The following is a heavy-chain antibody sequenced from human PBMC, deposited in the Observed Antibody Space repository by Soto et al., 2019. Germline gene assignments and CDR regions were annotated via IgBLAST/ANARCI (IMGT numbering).Heavy chain of an antibody. CDR2: IYPGDSDT. D-gene: IGHD6-13*01. Sequence: GESLKISCKGSGYSFTSYWIGWVRQMPGKGLEWMGIIYPGDSDTRYSPSFQGQVTISADKSISTAYLQWSSLKASDTAMYYCARHGRGYSSSWYLRRIDYWGQGTLVTVSS. V-gene: IGHV5-51*01. J-gene: IGHJ4*02. CDR3: ARHGRGYSSSWYLRRIDY. CDR1: GYSFTSYW.